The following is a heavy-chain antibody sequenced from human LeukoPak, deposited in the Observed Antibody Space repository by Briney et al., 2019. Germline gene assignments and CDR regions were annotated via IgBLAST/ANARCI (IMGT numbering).Heavy chain of an antibody. J-gene: IGHJ4*02. CDR2: ISSSSSFI. V-gene: IGHV3-21*01. D-gene: IGHD3-22*01. Sequence: GGSLRLSCAASGFTFSRYSMNWVRQAPGKGLEWVSSISSSSSFIYYADSVKGRFTISRDNAKNSLYLQMNSLRAEDTAVYYCAKDRTSDNSDDDYWGQGTLVTVSS. CDR1: GFTFSRYS. CDR3: AKDRTSDNSDDDY.